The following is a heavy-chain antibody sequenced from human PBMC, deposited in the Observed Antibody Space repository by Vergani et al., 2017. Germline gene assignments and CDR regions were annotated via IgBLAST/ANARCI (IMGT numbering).Heavy chain of an antibody. Sequence: EVQLVESGGGLVQPGGSLRLSCAASGFTVSSNYMSWVRQAPGKGLEWVSAISGSGGSTYYADSVKGRFTISRDNSKNTLYLQMNSLRAEDTAVYYCAKFRAGTYGMDVWGQGTTVTVSS. V-gene: IGHV3-23*04. J-gene: IGHJ6*02. CDR3: AKFRAGTYGMDV. D-gene: IGHD3-10*01. CDR2: ISGSGGST. CDR1: GFTVSSNY.